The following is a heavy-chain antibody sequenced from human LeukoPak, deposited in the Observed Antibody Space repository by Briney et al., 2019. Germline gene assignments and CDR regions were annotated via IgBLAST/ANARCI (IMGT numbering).Heavy chain of an antibody. V-gene: IGHV4-59*01. J-gene: IGHJ4*02. CDR2: ISYSGST. CDR3: AGLTRRGFIDY. D-gene: IGHD4/OR15-4a*01. CDR1: GGSISSYY. Sequence: PSETPSLTCTVSGGSISSYYWSWIRQPPGKGLEWIGYISYSGSTNYNPSLKSRVTISVDTSKNQFSLKLSSVTAADTAVHYCAGLTRRGFIDYWGQGTLVTVSS.